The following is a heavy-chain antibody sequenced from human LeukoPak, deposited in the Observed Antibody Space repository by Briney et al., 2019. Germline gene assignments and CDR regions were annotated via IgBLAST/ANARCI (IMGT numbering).Heavy chain of an antibody. V-gene: IGHV7-4-1*02. D-gene: IGHD3-22*01. CDR1: GYTFTDYA. Sequence: GASVKVSCKPSGYTFTDYAINWVRQAPGQGVEYMGWVNTNTGNPTYAQGFTGGLVFSSDSSASTAYLQITRLKAADSAIYFCATCNDSSAYFAYWGQGTLATVSS. CDR2: VNTNTGNP. J-gene: IGHJ4*02. CDR3: ATCNDSSAYFAY.